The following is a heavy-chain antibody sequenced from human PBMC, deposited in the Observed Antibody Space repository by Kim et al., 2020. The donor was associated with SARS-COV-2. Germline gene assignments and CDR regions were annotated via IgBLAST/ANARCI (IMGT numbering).Heavy chain of an antibody. Sequence: SETLSLTCAVYGGSFSGYYWSWIRQPPGKGLEWIGEINHSGSTNYNPSLKSRVTISVDTSKNQFSLKLSSVTAADTAVYYCARGRAYYYDSSGYYYYWG. CDR1: GGSFSGYY. V-gene: IGHV4-34*01. J-gene: IGHJ4*01. CDR3: ARGRAYYYDSSGYYYY. D-gene: IGHD3-22*01. CDR2: INHSGST.